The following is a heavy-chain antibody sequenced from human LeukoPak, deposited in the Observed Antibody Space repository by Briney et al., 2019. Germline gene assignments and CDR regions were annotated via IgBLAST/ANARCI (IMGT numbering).Heavy chain of an antibody. V-gene: IGHV3-23*01. CDR3: AKRGVVIRVILVGFHKEAYYFDS. Sequence: GGSLRLSCAVSGITLSNYGMSWVRQAPGKGLEWVAGISDRGSRTNYADSVKGRFTISTDHPKNTLYLRMNSLRAEDTAVYFCAKRGVVIRVILVGFHKEAYYFDSWGQGALVTVSS. CDR1: GITLSNYG. D-gene: IGHD3-22*01. J-gene: IGHJ4*02. CDR2: ISDRGSRT.